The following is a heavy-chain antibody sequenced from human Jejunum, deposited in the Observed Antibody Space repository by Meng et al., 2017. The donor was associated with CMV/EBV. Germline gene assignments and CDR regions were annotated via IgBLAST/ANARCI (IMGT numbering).Heavy chain of an antibody. CDR1: GFTVSGNY. D-gene: IGHD4-23*01. Sequence: CAASGFTVSGNYMSWVRQAPGKGLEWVSITYSGGYTYYADSVKGRFTISRDNSKNTVYLQMNSLRAEDTAVYFCATSTVVNVGGYWGRGSLVTVSS. CDR2: TYSGGYT. V-gene: IGHV3-66*02. CDR3: ATSTVVNVGGY. J-gene: IGHJ4*02.